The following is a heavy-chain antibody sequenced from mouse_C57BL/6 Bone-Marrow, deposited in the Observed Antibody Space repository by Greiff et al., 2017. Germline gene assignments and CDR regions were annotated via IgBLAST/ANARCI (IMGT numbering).Heavy chain of an antibody. CDR3: ARSGGNCYYAMDY. Sequence: VQLQQSGAELARPGASVKLSCKASGYTFTSSGISWVKQRTGQGLEWIGEIYPRSGNTYYNEKFKGKATLTADKSSSTAYMELRSLTSEDSAVYFCARSGGNCYYAMDYWGQGTSVTVSS. CDR1: GYTFTSSG. V-gene: IGHV1-81*01. J-gene: IGHJ4*01. CDR2: IYPRSGNT. D-gene: IGHD2-1*01.